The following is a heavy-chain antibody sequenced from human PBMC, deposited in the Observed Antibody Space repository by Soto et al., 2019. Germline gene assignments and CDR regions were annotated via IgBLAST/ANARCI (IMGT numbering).Heavy chain of an antibody. CDR1: GFTFSSYS. CDR3: AKDPSSGSADL. Sequence: GGSLRLSGAASGFTFSSYSINWVRQAPGKGLEWVSSISSSSSYIYYADSVKGRFTISRDNSKNTLYLQMNSLRADDTAVYYCAKDPSSGSADLRGQGTLVTVSS. V-gene: IGHV3-21*04. CDR2: ISSSSSYI. J-gene: IGHJ5*02. D-gene: IGHD3-10*01.